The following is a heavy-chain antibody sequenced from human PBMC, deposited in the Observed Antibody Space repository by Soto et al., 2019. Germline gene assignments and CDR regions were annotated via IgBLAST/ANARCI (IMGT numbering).Heavy chain of an antibody. CDR3: AREGSDLAVAGTSDY. CDR2: ISWNSGSI. Sequence: GGSLRLSCAASGFTFDGYAMHWVRQAPGKGLEWVSGISWNSGSIGYADSVKGRFTISRDNAKNSLYLQMNSLRAEDTAVYYCAREGSDLAVAGTSDYWGQGTLVTVSS. CDR1: GFTFDGYA. D-gene: IGHD6-19*01. V-gene: IGHV3-9*01. J-gene: IGHJ4*02.